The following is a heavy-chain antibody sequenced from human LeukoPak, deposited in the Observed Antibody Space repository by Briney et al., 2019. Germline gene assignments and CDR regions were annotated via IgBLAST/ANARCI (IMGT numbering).Heavy chain of an antibody. D-gene: IGHD3-3*01. Sequence: GGSLRLSCAASGFNFNNYNMNWVRQAPGKGLEWVSYITLSSSSIYYADSVKGRFTISRDNAKNSLYLQMNSLRAEDTAVYYCAGNYDFWSGYSSDALDIWGQGTMVTVSS. CDR3: AGNYDFWSGYSSDALDI. CDR1: GFNFNNYN. CDR2: ITLSSSSI. V-gene: IGHV3-48*01. J-gene: IGHJ3*02.